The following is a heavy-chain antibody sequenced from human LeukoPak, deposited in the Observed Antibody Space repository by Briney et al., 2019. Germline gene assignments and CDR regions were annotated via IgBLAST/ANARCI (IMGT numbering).Heavy chain of an antibody. CDR2: IQNDGSTK. D-gene: IGHD3-16*01. V-gene: IGHV3-30*02. CDR1: GFTFTTYA. J-gene: IGHJ4*02. Sequence: GGSLRLSCAASGFTFTTYAMDWVRQAPGKGLEWVAFIQNDGSTKFYADSVKGRFTISRDDSKKTFYLQMDSLTPDDTAVYYCARGVNYAFDYWGQGTLVTVSS. CDR3: ARGVNYAFDY.